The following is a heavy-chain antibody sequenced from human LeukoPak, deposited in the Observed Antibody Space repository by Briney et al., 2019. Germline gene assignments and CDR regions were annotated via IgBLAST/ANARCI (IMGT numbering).Heavy chain of an antibody. J-gene: IGHJ4*02. CDR2: IYPGDSDT. Sequence: GASLQISCEASGSIFTTYWIGWVRQLPGKGLEWMGIIYPGDSDTRYSPSFQGQVTISADKSISTAYLQWSSLKASDTAMYYCASVQGYSSSWYGGFDYWGQGTLVTVSS. CDR1: GSIFTTYW. D-gene: IGHD6-13*01. CDR3: ASVQGYSSSWYGGFDY. V-gene: IGHV5-51*01.